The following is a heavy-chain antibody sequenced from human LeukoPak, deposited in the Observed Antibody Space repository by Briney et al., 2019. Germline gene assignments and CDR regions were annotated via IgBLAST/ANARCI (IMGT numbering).Heavy chain of an antibody. J-gene: IGHJ4*02. CDR1: GYTFTSYG. Sequence: GASVKVSCKASGYTFTSYGISWVRQAPGQGLEWMGWISAYNGNTNYAQKLQGRVTMTTDTSTSTAYMELRSLRSDDTAVYYCAREFCSGGSCYPDLFDYWGQGTLVTVPS. V-gene: IGHV1-18*01. D-gene: IGHD2-15*01. CDR2: ISAYNGNT. CDR3: AREFCSGGSCYPDLFDY.